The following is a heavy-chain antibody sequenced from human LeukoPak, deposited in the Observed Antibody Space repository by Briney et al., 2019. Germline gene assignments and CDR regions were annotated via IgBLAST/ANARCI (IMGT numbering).Heavy chain of an antibody. Sequence: SSEPLSITCSVSGASIRSSSYDWGWIRQPPGKGLEWIGSIYYSVSTYYNPSLKSRVTISVDTSKKQLSLKLTSVTAADTAVYYCARHRTIYYDNSGYWVWGQGTLVTVSS. J-gene: IGHJ4*02. CDR3: ARHRTIYYDNSGYWV. V-gene: IGHV4-39*01. CDR2: IYYSVST. CDR1: GASIRSSSYD. D-gene: IGHD3-22*01.